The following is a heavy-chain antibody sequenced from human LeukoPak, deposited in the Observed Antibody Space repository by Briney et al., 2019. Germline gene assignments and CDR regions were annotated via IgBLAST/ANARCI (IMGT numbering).Heavy chain of an antibody. CDR3: ARGGAMITFGGVIVMGFDY. J-gene: IGHJ4*02. CDR1: GDSVSSNSAA. CDR2: TYHRSKWYS. D-gene: IGHD3-16*02. Sequence: SQTLSLTCAISGDSVSSNSAAWNWIRQSPSRGLEWLGRTYHRSKWYSDYVVSVKSRLTINPDTSKNQFSLQLNSVTPEDTAVYYCARGGAMITFGGVIVMGFDYWGQGTLVTVSS. V-gene: IGHV6-1*01.